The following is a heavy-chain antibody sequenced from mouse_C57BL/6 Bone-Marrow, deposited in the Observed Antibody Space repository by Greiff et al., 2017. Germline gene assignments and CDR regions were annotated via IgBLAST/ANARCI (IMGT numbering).Heavy chain of an antibody. J-gene: IGHJ1*03. D-gene: IGHD1-1*01. Sequence: EVQLQQSGGGLVQPGGSLKLSCAASGFTFSDYGMPWVRQAPEKGLEWVAYISSGSSTIYYADTVKGRFTISRDNAKNTLFLQMTSLRSEDTAMYCCASHYGSSYWYFDVWGTGTTVTVSS. CDR1: GFTFSDYG. CDR3: ASHYGSSYWYFDV. CDR2: ISSGSSTI. V-gene: IGHV5-17*01.